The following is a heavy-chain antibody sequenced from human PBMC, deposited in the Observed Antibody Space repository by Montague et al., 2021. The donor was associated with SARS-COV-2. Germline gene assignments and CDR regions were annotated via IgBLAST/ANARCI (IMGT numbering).Heavy chain of an antibody. CDR3: ARPPPPRWALDS. J-gene: IGHJ4*02. CDR1: GGSITGYY. Sequence: SETLSLTCAVSGGSITGYYWSWVRQPAGKGLEWIGCVNDSGTTNYNPSLRSRVTMSVDTSKNQFSLNLNSVTAADTAIYYCARPPPPRWALDSWGQGTLVTVSS. D-gene: IGHD3-16*01. CDR2: VNDSGTT. V-gene: IGHV4-4*07.